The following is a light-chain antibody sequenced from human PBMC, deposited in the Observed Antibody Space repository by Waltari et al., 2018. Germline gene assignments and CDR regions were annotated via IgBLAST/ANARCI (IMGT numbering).Light chain of an antibody. CDR1: SSALGGYNY. CDR2: DVN. V-gene: IGLV2-14*03. CDR3: SSYTSTSTYV. Sequence: QSALTQPASVSGSPGQSITISCTGTSSALGGYNYVSWYQQHPGKGPKLMIYDVNNRPSGVSNRFSGSKSGNTASLTISGLQAEDEADYYCSSYTSTSTYVFGGGTKVTVL. J-gene: IGLJ1*01.